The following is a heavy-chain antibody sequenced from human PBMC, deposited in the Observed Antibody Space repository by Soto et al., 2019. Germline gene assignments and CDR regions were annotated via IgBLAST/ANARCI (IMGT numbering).Heavy chain of an antibody. CDR3: AKITGFRFLEWLSEIRSLAPAFDI. CDR2: ISGSGGST. V-gene: IGHV3-23*01. J-gene: IGHJ3*02. D-gene: IGHD3-3*01. Sequence: GGSLRLSCAASGFTFSSYAMSWVRQAPGKGLEWVSAISGSGGSTYYADSVKGRFTISRDNSKNTLYLQMNSLRAEDTAVYYCAKITGFRFLEWLSEIRSLAPAFDIWGQGTMVTVSS. CDR1: GFTFSSYA.